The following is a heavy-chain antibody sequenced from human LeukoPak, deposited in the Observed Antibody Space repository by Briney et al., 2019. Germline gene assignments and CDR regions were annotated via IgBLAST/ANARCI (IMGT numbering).Heavy chain of an antibody. CDR3: TTDHAFILWFGEPRMDV. CDR2: IKSKTDGGTT. V-gene: IGHV3-15*01. J-gene: IGHJ6*02. Sequence: RAGGSLRLSCAASGFTFSNAWMSWVRQAPGKGLEWVGRIKSKTDGGTTDYAAPVKGRFTISRDDSKNTLYLQMNSLKTEDTAVYYCTTDHAFILWFGEPRMDVWGQGTTVTVSS. D-gene: IGHD3-10*01. CDR1: GFTFSNAW.